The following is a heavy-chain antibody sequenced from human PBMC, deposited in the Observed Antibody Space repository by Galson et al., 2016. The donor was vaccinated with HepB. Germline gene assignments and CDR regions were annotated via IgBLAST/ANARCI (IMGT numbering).Heavy chain of an antibody. D-gene: IGHD3-16*01. J-gene: IGHJ4*02. CDR1: GAFIRSSSYY. CDR2: IYYGGGT. CDR3: VVGFGGPVDF. V-gene: IGHV4-39*01. Sequence: SETLSLTCTVSGAFIRSSSYYWGWIHQPPGKGLEWIGSIYYGGGTYYNPSLKSRVTVSVDTSKNQFSLRVNSVTAADTAVFYCVVGFGGPVDFWGQGTLVTVSS.